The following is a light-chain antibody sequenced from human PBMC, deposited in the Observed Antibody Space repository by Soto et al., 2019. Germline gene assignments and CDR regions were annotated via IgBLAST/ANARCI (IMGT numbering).Light chain of an antibody. J-gene: IGLJ2*01. Sequence: QSVLTQPPSASGTPGQRVTMSCFGSSSNIGSNYVYWYQQLPGTAPKLLVYRNNQRPSGVPDRFSGSKSGTSASLAISGLRSEDEAGYYCAAWDDSLSGHVVFGGGTQLTVL. V-gene: IGLV1-47*01. CDR3: AAWDDSLSGHVV. CDR2: RNN. CDR1: SSNIGSNY.